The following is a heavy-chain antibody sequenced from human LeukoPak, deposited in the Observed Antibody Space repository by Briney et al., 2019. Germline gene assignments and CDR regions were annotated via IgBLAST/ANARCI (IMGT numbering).Heavy chain of an antibody. J-gene: IGHJ4*02. D-gene: IGHD2-21*02. CDR1: GFTFSSYG. Sequence: GGSLRLSCAVSGFTFSSYGMHWVRQAPGKGLEWVAVIWYDGSNRCYADSVKGRFTISRDNSKNTLYLQMNSLRAEDTAVYYCARDYCGGDCYFDYWGQGTLVTVSS. CDR3: ARDYCGGDCYFDY. CDR2: IWYDGSNR. V-gene: IGHV3-33*01.